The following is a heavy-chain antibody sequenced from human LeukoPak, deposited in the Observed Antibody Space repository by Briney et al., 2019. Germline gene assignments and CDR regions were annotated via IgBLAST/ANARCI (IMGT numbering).Heavy chain of an antibody. CDR1: GFTFSSYA. V-gene: IGHV3-30*04. D-gene: IGHD3-10*01. CDR3: AKLTGDCYGSGTPGMDV. Sequence: GGSLRLSCAASGFTFSSYAMHWVRQAPGKGLEWVAVISYDGSNKYYADSVKGRFTISRDNSKKTMYLQMKSLRAEDTAVYYCAKLTGDCYGSGTPGMDVWGKGTTVTVSS. CDR2: ISYDGSNK. J-gene: IGHJ6*04.